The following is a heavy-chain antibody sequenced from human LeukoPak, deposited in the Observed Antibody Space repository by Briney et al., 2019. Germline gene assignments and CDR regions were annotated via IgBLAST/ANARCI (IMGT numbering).Heavy chain of an antibody. V-gene: IGHV4-4*07. CDR3: ARGTPPTVTTFWWFDP. J-gene: IGHJ5*02. Sequence: ETLSLTCTVSGGSISSYYWSWIRQPAGKGLEWIGRIYTSGSTNYNPSLKSRVTMSVDTSKNQFSLKLSSVTAADTAVYYCARGTPPTVTTFWWFDPWGQGTLVTVSS. CDR1: GGSISSYY. CDR2: IYTSGST. D-gene: IGHD4-17*01.